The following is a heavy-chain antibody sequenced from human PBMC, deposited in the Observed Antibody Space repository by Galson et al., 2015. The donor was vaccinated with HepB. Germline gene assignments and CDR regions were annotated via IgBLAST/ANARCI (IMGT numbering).Heavy chain of an antibody. J-gene: IGHJ3*02. CDR3: AIQLERPWDAFDN. V-gene: IGHV1-24*01. D-gene: IGHD1-1*01. CDR1: GYTLTELS. CDR2: FDPEDGET. Sequence: SVKVSCKVSGYTLTELSMHWVRQAPGKGLEWMGGFDPEDGETIYAQKFQGRVTMTEDTSTDTAYMELSSLRSEDTAVYYCAIQLERPWDAFDNWGQGTMVTASS.